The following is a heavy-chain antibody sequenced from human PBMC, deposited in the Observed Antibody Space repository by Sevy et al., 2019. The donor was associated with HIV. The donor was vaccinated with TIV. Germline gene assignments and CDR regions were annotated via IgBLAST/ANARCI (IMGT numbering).Heavy chain of an antibody. CDR1: GFIFTTYG. J-gene: IGHJ4*02. CDR2: IWYDGSSK. V-gene: IGHV3-33*08. CDR3: VSGASIVAAGYFAY. Sequence: GGSLRLSCGASGFIFTTYGMHWVRQAPGKGLEWVALIWYDGSSKHYADSVQGRFSISRDNSKNTLDLQMNSLRAEDTAVYYCVSGASIVAAGYFAYWGQGTLVTVSS. D-gene: IGHD6-13*01.